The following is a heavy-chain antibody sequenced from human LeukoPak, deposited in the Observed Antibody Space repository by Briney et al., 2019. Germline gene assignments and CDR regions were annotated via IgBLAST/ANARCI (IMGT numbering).Heavy chain of an antibody. CDR1: GFTFSSYA. CDR2: ISYDGSNK. J-gene: IGHJ4*02. V-gene: IGHV3-30-3*01. D-gene: IGHD5-24*01. CDR3: ARGERPDGYNPTLFDY. Sequence: GGSLRLSCAASGFTFSSYAMHWVRQAPGKGLEWVAVISYDGSNKYYADSVKGRFTISRDNSKNTLYLQMNSLRADDTAVYYCARGERPDGYNPTLFDYWGQGTLVTVSS.